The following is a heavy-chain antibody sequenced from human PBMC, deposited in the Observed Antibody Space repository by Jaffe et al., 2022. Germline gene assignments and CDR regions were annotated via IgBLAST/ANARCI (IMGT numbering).Heavy chain of an antibody. D-gene: IGHD4-17*01. Sequence: QVQLVESGGGVVQPGGSLRLSCAASGFTFSSYGMHWVRQAPGKGLEWVAFIRYDGSNKYYADSVKGRFTISRDNSKNTLYLQMNSLRAEDTAVYYCAKGPTVTTYYYYYYYMDVWGKGTTVTVSS. CDR2: IRYDGSNK. V-gene: IGHV3-30*02. CDR3: AKGPTVTTYYYYYYYMDV. J-gene: IGHJ6*03. CDR1: GFTFSSYG.